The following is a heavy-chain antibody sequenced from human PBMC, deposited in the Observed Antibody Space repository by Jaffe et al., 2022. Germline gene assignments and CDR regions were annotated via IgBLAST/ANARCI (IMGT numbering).Heavy chain of an antibody. V-gene: IGHV3-9*01. J-gene: IGHJ6*03. CDR1: GFTFDDYA. CDR3: AKDMTSAVTSGYDYYYMDV. Sequence: EVQLVESGGGLVQPGRSLRLSCAASGFTFDDYAMHWVRQAPGKGLEWVSGISWNSGSIGYADSVKGRFTISRDNAKNSLYLQMNSLRAEDTALYYCAKDMTSAVTSGYDYYYMDVWGKGTTVTVSS. D-gene: IGHD4-17*01. CDR2: ISWNSGSI.